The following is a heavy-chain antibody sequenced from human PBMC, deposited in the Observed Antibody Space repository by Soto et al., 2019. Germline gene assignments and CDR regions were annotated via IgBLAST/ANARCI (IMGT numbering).Heavy chain of an antibody. CDR2: ISGSGGST. J-gene: IGHJ3*02. D-gene: IGHD3-22*01. V-gene: IGHV3-23*01. Sequence: PGGSLRLSCAASGFTFSSYAMSWVRQAPGKGLEWVSAISGSGGSTYYADSVKGRFTISRDNSKNTLYLQMNSLRAEDTAVYYCAKDLQDYYDSSGYQGEDAFDIWGQGT. CDR3: AKDLQDYYDSSGYQGEDAFDI. CDR1: GFTFSSYA.